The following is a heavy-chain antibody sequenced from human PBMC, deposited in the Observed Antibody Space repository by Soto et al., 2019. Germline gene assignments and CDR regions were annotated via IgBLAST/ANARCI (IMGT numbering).Heavy chain of an antibody. V-gene: IGHV4-59*08. J-gene: IGHJ4*02. CDR2: IYSGNT. Sequence: QVQLQESGPGVVKPSETLSLTCTISGGSISGYYWTWIRQSPGKGLEYIGYIYSGNTNYNPSLNRRVTSTGDTSKNHFSRKLSSVTAADTAVYDCGRSSTHGDYAYWGQGTLVTVSS. D-gene: IGHD4-17*01. CDR3: GRSSTHGDYAY. CDR1: GGSISGYY.